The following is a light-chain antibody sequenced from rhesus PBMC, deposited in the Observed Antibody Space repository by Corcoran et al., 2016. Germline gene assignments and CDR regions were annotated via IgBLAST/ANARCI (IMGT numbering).Light chain of an antibody. V-gene: IGKV2S20*01. Sequence: DIVMTQTPLSLPVTPGEPASISCRSSQSLLHSGVKTYLDWYLQKPGQFPQPLIYEVSNRASGVPDWFSGSGSGTDVTLKISRVEAGDVGVYYCMQGIQLPLTFGGGTKVEIK. CDR2: EVS. CDR1: QSLLHSGVKTY. CDR3: MQGIQLPLT. J-gene: IGKJ4*01.